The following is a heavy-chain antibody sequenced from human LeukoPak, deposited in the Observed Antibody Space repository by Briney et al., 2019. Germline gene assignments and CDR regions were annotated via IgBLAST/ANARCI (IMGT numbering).Heavy chain of an antibody. Sequence: ASVKVSCKASGYTFTSYDINWVRQATGQGLEWIGWMNPNSGHTGYAQKFQGRVTMTRDISISTAYMELSSLRLWAPPGYYLSKRAGILGSYWGQGTLVTVSS. V-gene: IGHV1-8*01. J-gene: IGHJ4*02. CDR1: GYTFTSYD. CDR3: SKRAGILGSY. CDR2: MNPNSGHT. D-gene: IGHD1-26*01.